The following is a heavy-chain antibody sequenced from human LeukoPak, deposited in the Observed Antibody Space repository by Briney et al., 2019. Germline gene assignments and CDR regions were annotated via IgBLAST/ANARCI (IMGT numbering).Heavy chain of an antibody. CDR3: AGSLSHNWFDP. V-gene: IGHV3-74*01. J-gene: IGHJ5*02. D-gene: IGHD3-10*01. CDR2: ISSDGSST. Sequence: SGGSLRLSCAASGFTFSSYWMHWVRQAPGKGLVWVPRISSDGSSTTYADSVKGRFTISRDNAKNTLYLQMNSLRAEDTAVFYCAGSLSHNWFDPWGQGTLVTVSS. CDR1: GFTFSSYW.